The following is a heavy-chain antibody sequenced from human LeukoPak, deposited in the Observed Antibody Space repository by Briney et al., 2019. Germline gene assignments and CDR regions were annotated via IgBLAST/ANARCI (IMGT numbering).Heavy chain of an antibody. CDR3: ARDVADCTSTSCSDY. V-gene: IGHV4-4*07. CDR1: GGSISSYY. Sequence: PSETLSLTCIVSGGSISSYYWSWIRQPAGKGLEYIGRIHSSGNTNYNPSLKSRVTISVDTSKNQFSLKLSSVTAADTAVYYCARDVADCTSTSCSDYWGQGTLVIVSS. J-gene: IGHJ4*02. D-gene: IGHD2-2*01. CDR2: IHSSGNT.